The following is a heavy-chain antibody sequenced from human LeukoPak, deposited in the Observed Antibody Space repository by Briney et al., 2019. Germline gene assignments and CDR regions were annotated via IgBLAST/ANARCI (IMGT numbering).Heavy chain of an antibody. J-gene: IGHJ6*02. Sequence: GGSLRLSCAASGFTVSSNYMSWVRQAPGKGLEWVSVIYSGGSTYYADSVKGRFTISRDNSKNTLYLQMNSLRAEDTAVYYCARVWVTMVRGVPYYYGMDVWGQGTTVTVSS. D-gene: IGHD3-10*01. CDR1: GFTVSSNY. V-gene: IGHV3-66*01. CDR3: ARVWVTMVRGVPYYYGMDV. CDR2: IYSGGST.